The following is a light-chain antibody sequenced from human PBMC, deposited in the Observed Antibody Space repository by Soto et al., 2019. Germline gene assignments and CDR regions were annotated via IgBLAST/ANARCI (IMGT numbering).Light chain of an antibody. J-gene: IGKJ1*01. V-gene: IGKV2-28*01. CDR2: LGS. CDR1: QSLLHSNGYNY. CDR3: MQALQTPWT. Sequence: DIVMTQSPLSLPVTPGEPASISCRSSQSLLHSNGYNYLDWYLQRPGQSPQPLIYLGSNRASGVPDRFSGSGSGTDFTLKISRVEAEDVGLYYCMQALQTPWTFGQGTKVEVK.